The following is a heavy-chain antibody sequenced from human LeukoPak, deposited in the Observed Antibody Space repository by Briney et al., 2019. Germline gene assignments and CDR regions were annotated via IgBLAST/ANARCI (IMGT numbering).Heavy chain of an antibody. CDR3: ARTGGGGSIAARLHYYYMDV. CDR2: INAGNGNT. Sequence: GASVKVSCKASGYTFTSHIMHWVRQAPGQGLEWMGWINAGNGNTKYSQKFQGRVTITRDTSASTMYMDLSSLRSEDTAVYYCARTGGGGSIAARLHYYYMDVWGKGTTVTVSS. CDR1: GYTFTSHI. V-gene: IGHV1-3*01. D-gene: IGHD6-6*01. J-gene: IGHJ6*03.